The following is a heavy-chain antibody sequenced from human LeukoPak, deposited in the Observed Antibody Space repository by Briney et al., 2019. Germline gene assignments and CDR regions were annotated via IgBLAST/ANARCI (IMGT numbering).Heavy chain of an antibody. CDR3: AKGGYGDFRGDY. D-gene: IGHD4-17*01. CDR1: GFTFSNYA. Sequence: GGSLRLSCAASGFTFSNYAMTWVRQAPGKGLEWVSAIVGSGGTTYYADSVKGRFTISRDNSKNTLFLQMTSLRAEDTAIYYCAKGGYGDFRGDYWGQGTLVTV. V-gene: IGHV3-23*01. J-gene: IGHJ4*02. CDR2: IVGSGGTT.